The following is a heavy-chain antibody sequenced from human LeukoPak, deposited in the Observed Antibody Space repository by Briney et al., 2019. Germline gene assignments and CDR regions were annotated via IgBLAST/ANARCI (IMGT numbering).Heavy chain of an antibody. J-gene: IGHJ4*02. V-gene: IGHV3-21*01. CDR3: ARDASMVRGVIIMTDY. D-gene: IGHD3-10*01. CDR2: ISSSSSYI. CDR1: GFTFSSYS. Sequence: GGSLRLSCAASGFTFSSYSMNWVRQAPGKGLEWVSSISSSSSYIYYADSVKGRFTISRDNAKNSLYLQMNSLRAEDTAVYYCARDASMVRGVIIMTDYWGQGTLVTVSS.